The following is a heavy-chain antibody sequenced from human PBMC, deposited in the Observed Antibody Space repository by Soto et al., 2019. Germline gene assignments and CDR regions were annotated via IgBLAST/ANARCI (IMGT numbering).Heavy chain of an antibody. D-gene: IGHD6-19*01. CDR2: ISGSGGST. CDR1: GFTFSSYA. J-gene: IGHJ4*02. CDR3: ATQKSSGWYYFDY. Sequence: EVQLLESGGGLVQPGGSLRLSCAASGFTFSSYAMSWVRQAPGKGLEWVSAISGSGGSTYYADSVKGRFTISRDNSKNTLYLQMNSLRAEDTAVYYCATQKSSGWYYFDYCGQGTLVTVSS. V-gene: IGHV3-23*01.